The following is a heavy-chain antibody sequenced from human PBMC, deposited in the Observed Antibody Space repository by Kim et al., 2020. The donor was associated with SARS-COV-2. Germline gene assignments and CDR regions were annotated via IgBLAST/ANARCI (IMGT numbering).Heavy chain of an antibody. V-gene: IGHV7-4-1*02. Sequence: ASVNVSCKASGYTFTSYAMNWVRQAPGQGLEWMGWINTNTGNPTYAQGFTGRFVFSLDTSVSTAYLQISSLKAEDTAVYYCARDYPNYYDSSGYYNWGQGTLVTVSS. J-gene: IGHJ4*02. D-gene: IGHD3-22*01. CDR3: ARDYPNYYDSSGYYN. CDR1: GYTFTSYA. CDR2: INTNTGNP.